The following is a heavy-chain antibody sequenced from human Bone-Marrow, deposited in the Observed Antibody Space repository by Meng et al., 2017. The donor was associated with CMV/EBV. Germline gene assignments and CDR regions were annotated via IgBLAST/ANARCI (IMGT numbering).Heavy chain of an antibody. Sequence: GGSLRLSCAASGFTFSSYEMNWVRQAPGKGLEWVSYISSNGSTIYDADSVKGRFTISRDNAKNSLYLQMSSLRAEDTAVYYCASGYGGSSHWGQGTLVTVSS. CDR1: GFTFSSYE. D-gene: IGHD1-26*01. CDR3: ASGYGGSSH. J-gene: IGHJ4*02. CDR2: ISSNGSTI. V-gene: IGHV3-48*03.